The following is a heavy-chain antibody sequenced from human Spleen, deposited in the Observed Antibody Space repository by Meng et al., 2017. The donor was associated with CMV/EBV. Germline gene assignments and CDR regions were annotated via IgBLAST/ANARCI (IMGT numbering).Heavy chain of an antibody. Sequence: SKTLSLTCTVSGYPISNGYYWGWMRQSPGKGLEWIGNIFHSGTTYYNPSLKSRVTISVDTSKNQFSLNLSSVTAADTAVYYCVRDPGYCTSVNCQGVDPWGQGTLVTVSS. J-gene: IGHJ5*02. D-gene: IGHD2-8*02. CDR2: IFHSGTT. V-gene: IGHV4-38-2*02. CDR3: VRDPGYCTSVNCQGVDP. CDR1: GYPISNGYY.